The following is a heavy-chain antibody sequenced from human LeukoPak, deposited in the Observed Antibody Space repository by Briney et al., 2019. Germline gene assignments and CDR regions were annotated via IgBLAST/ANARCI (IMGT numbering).Heavy chain of an antibody. D-gene: IGHD3-3*01. CDR1: GGSISSGDSY. CDR3: ARAARGLRFLEWPQGFDY. CDR2: IYYSGST. Sequence: PSETLSLTCTVSGGSISSGDSYWSWIRQPPGKGLEWIGYIYYSGSTYYNPSLKSRVTISVDTSKNQFSLKLSSVTAADTAVYYCARAARGLRFLEWPQGFDYWGQGTLVTVSS. J-gene: IGHJ4*02. V-gene: IGHV4-30-4*08.